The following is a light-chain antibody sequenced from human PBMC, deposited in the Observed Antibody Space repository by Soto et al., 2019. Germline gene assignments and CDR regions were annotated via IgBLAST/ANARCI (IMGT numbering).Light chain of an antibody. CDR2: EGS. V-gene: IGLV2-23*01. Sequence: QSVLTQPASVSGSPGQSITISCTGTSSDVGSDNLVSWYQQYPGKAPKLMLYEGSKRPSGVSNRFSGSKSGNTASLTISGLQADDEADYYCCSYTDSSTRVVFGGGTKLTV. J-gene: IGLJ2*01. CDR1: SSDVGSDNL. CDR3: CSYTDSSTRVV.